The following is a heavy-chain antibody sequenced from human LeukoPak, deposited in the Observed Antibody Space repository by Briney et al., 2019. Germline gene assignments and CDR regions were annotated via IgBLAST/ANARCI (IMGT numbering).Heavy chain of an antibody. V-gene: IGHV3-30*03. D-gene: IGHD5-12*01. CDR1: GFTFSSYG. CDR3: ARVRENYGGYTYYYYYGMDV. Sequence: GGSLRLSCAASGFTFSSYGMHWVRQAPGKGLEWVAVISYDGSNKYYADSVKGRFTISRDNSKNTLYLQMNSLRAEDTAVYYCARVRENYGGYTYYYYYGMDVWGQGTTVTVSS. J-gene: IGHJ6*02. CDR2: ISYDGSNK.